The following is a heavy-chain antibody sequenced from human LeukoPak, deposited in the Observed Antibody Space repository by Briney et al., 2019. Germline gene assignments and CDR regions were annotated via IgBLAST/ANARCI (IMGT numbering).Heavy chain of an antibody. V-gene: IGHV1-18*01. CDR1: GYTFTSYG. D-gene: IGHD6-19*01. J-gene: IGHJ4*02. CDR2: ISAYNGNT. CDR3: ARALPIAVAGTDFDY. Sequence: ASVKVSCKASGYTFTSYGISWARQAPGQGLEWMGWISAYNGNTNYAQKLQGRVTMTTDTSTSTAYMELRSLRSDDTAVYYCARALPIAVAGTDFDYWGQGTLVTVSS.